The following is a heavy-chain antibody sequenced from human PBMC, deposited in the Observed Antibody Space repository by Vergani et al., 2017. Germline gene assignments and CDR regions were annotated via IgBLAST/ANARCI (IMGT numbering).Heavy chain of an antibody. D-gene: IGHD5-12*01. CDR3: VRARCSGPCFMSNWFDS. V-gene: IGHV3-74*01. CDR1: GFSFSGYW. CDR2: NKSDGSIT. J-gene: IGHJ5*01. Sequence: EVQLVESGGGLIHPGGSLRLSCEGSGFSFSGYWMHWVRQSPEKGLVWVSRNKSDGSITNYADSVKGRFTISRDNAKNTLYLEMNSLRGDDTAIYYCVRARCSGPCFMSNWFDSWGQGTLVTVSS.